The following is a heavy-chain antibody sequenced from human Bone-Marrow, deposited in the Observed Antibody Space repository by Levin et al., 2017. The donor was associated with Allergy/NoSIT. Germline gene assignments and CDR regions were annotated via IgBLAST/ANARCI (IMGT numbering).Heavy chain of an antibody. D-gene: IGHD2-15*01. Sequence: SETLSLTCTVSGGSISSYYWSWIRQLPGKGLGWIGYIYYSGSTNYNPSLKSRVTISVDTSKNQLSLKLTSVTAADTAVYYWARRGGCRGGSCYSGYYYYYMDVWGKGTTVTVAS. CDR2: IYYSGST. CDR3: ARRGGCRGGSCYSGYYYYYMDV. J-gene: IGHJ6*03. CDR1: GGSISSYY. V-gene: IGHV4-59*08.